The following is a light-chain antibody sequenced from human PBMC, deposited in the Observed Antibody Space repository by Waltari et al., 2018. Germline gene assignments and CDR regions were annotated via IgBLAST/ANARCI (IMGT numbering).Light chain of an antibody. CDR1: SSDVGGYNY. J-gene: IGLJ2*01. V-gene: IGLV2-14*01. CDR3: SSYTSSSTLVV. Sequence: QSALTQPASVSGSPGQSITISCTGTSSDVGGYNYVSWYQQHPGKAPKPMIYEVSNRPPGVSNRFSGSQSGNTASLTISGLQAEDEADYYCSSYTSSSTLVVFGGGTKLTVL. CDR2: EVS.